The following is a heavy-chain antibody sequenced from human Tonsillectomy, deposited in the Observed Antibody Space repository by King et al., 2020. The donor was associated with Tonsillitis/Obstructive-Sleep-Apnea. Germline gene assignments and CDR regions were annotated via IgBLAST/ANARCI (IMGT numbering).Heavy chain of an antibody. V-gene: IGHV3-30*17. CDR3: ARDSGDSFDC. CDR2: ISYDVTNT. Sequence: VQLVESGGGVVQPGRSLRLSCAASGFTFSSYPMHWVRQAPGKGLEWVALISYDVTNTYYADSVKVRLTGSRDNSKNTLYLQMTSLKAEDTAVYYCARDSGDSFDCWGQGTLVTVSS. CDR1: GFTFSSYP. J-gene: IGHJ4*02. D-gene: IGHD4-17*01.